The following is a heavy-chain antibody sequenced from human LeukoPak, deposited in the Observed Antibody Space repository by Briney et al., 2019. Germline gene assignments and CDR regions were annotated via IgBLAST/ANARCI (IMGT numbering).Heavy chain of an antibody. CDR1: GYTFTSYY. Sequence: ASVKVSCKASGYTFTSYYMHWVRQAPGQGLEWMGIINPSGGSTSYAQKFQGRVTMTRDMSTSTVYMELSSLRAEDTAVYYCAQCQSTGNGYYYGFDYWGQGTLVTVSS. CDR2: INPSGGST. J-gene: IGHJ4*02. CDR3: AQCQSTGNGYYYGFDY. D-gene: IGHD3-22*01. V-gene: IGHV1-46*03.